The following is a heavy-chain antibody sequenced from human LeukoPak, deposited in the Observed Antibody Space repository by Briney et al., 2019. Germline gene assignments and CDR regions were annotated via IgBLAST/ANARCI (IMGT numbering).Heavy chain of an antibody. V-gene: IGHV1-2*02. CDR1: GFTFTGYY. CDR3: ARAGDSGNLA. D-gene: IGHD1-26*01. CDR2: INPNSGGT. Sequence: GGSVKVSCKASGFTFTGYYMHWVRQAPGQGLEWMGWINPNSGGTNYAQDFHGRVTMTRDTYISTAYVELRRLTSDDTAVYYCARAGDSGNLAWGQGTLVSVS. J-gene: IGHJ5*02.